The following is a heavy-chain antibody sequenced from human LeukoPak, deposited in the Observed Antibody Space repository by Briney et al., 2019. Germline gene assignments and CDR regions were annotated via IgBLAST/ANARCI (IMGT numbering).Heavy chain of an antibody. D-gene: IGHD6-19*01. CDR3: ARVPRSSGSGWFDP. Sequence: PGGSLRLSCAASGFTFSSYWMSWVRQAPGKGLEWVANIQQDGSEKYYVDSVKGRFTVSRDNAQNSLYLQMNSLRAEDTAVYYRARVPRSSGSGWFDPWGQGTLVTVSS. V-gene: IGHV3-7*01. J-gene: IGHJ5*02. CDR1: GFTFSSYW. CDR2: IQQDGSEK.